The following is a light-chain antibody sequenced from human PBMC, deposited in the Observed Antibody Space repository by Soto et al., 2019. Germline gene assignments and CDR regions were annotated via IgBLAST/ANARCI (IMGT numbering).Light chain of an antibody. J-gene: IGLJ3*02. CDR1: NSDIGIYNY. V-gene: IGLV2-14*01. Sequence: QSVLTQPASVSGSPGQSITISCTGTNSDIGIYNYVSWYQQHPGKAPKLVICEVSNRPSGVSSRFSDSKSGNTASLTISGLRAEDEADYYCTSFTTTNIWVFGGGTKLTVL. CDR3: TSFTTTNIWV. CDR2: EVS.